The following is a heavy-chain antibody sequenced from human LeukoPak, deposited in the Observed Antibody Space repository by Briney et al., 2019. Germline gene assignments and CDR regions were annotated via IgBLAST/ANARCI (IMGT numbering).Heavy chain of an antibody. J-gene: IGHJ4*02. V-gene: IGHV3-15*01. Sequence: PGGSLRLSCAASGFTFSSYAVSWVRQAPGKGLEWVGRIRSRSAGGTTDYGAPVKGRFTISRDDSKNTLYLQMNSLKTEDTAVYYCSTGGGTHDYWGQGTLVTVSS. D-gene: IGHD2-15*01. CDR1: GFTFSSYA. CDR3: STGGGTHDY. CDR2: IRSRSAGGTT.